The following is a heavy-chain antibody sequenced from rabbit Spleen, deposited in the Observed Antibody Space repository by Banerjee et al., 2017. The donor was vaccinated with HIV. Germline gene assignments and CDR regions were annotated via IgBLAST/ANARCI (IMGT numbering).Heavy chain of an antibody. J-gene: IGHJ4*01. CDR2: MYTGNGVT. V-gene: IGHV1S40*01. CDR3: ARSGSGYFRFNL. Sequence: QSLEESGGDLVKPGASLTLTCTASGFSFSSAYYMYWVRQAPGKGLEWIACMYTGNGVTWYASWAKGRFTISKTSSTTMTLQMTSLTAADTATYFCARSGSGYFRFNLWGPGTLVTVS. CDR1: GFSFSSAYY. D-gene: IGHD8-1*01.